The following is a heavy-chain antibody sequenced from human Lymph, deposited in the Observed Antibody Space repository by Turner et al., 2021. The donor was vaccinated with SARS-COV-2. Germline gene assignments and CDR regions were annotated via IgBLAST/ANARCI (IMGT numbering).Heavy chain of an antibody. CDR1: GFPFDDYA. J-gene: IGHJ5*02. CDR2: ISGNGGSI. V-gene: IGHV3-9*01. Sequence: EVQLLASGGGLVQPGRSLRLSCAASGFPFDDYAMHWVRQAPGKGLGWVAGISGNGGSIGYSDSVKGRFTISRDNAKNSLYLQMNSLRAEDTALYYCAKDISSTVTTGVVNWFDPWGQGTLVTVSS. D-gene: IGHD4-17*01. CDR3: AKDISSTVTTGVVNWFDP.